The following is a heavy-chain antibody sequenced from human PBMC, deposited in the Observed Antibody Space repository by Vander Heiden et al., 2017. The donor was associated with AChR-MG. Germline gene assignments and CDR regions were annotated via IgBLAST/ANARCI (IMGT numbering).Heavy chain of an antibody. CDR2: ISSSSGYI. J-gene: IGHJ4*02. CDR1: GFTFSSYT. CDR3: AREWAVTTGFDY. V-gene: IGHV3-21*01. Sequence: EVQVVESGGGLVKPGGSLRLSCAVSGFTFSSYTMNWVRQAPGKGLEWVSSISSSSGYIYYADSVKGRFTISRDNAKNSLYLQNNSLRAEDTAVYSCAREWAVTTGFDYWGQGTLVTVSS. D-gene: IGHD4-17*01.